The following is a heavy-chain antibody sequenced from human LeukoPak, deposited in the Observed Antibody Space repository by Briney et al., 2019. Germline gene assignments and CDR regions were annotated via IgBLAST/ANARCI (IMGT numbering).Heavy chain of an antibody. J-gene: IGHJ4*02. D-gene: IGHD5-18*01. CDR1: GYTFTTYG. CDR2: VSAYNGNI. Sequence: ASVKVSCKTSGYTFTTYGITWVRQAPGQGLEWMGWVSAYNGNIAYAQKFQGGVTVTTDTSTRTASMDLRSLRSDDTAVYYCAIVDTTVGFDYWGQGTLVTVSS. CDR3: AIVDTTVGFDY. V-gene: IGHV1-18*04.